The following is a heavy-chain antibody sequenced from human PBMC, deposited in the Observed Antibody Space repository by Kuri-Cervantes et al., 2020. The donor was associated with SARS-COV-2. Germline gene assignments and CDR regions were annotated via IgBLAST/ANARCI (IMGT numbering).Heavy chain of an antibody. CDR2: ISFDGADI. Sequence: GGCLRLSCAVSGFSFSHYAMHWVRQAPGTGLEWVAVISFDGADIHYADSVKGRFTISRDNAKNSLYLQMNSLRDEDTAVYYCARDLLNVWSGYYYYYGMDVWGQGTTVTVSS. CDR3: ARDLLNVWSGYYYYYGMDV. CDR1: GFSFSHYA. D-gene: IGHD3-3*01. V-gene: IGHV3-30-3*01. J-gene: IGHJ6*02.